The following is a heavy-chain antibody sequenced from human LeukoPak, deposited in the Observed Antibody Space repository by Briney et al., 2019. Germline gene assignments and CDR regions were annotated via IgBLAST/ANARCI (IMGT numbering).Heavy chain of an antibody. CDR2: ISSSSSYI. J-gene: IGHJ4*02. Sequence: GGSLRLSCAASGFTFSSYAMSWVRQAPGKGLEWVSSISSSSSYIYYADSVKGRFTISRDNAKNSLYLQMNSLRAEDTAVYYCARDSDILTGYFFDYWGQGTLVTVSS. V-gene: IGHV3-21*01. CDR3: ARDSDILTGYFFDY. D-gene: IGHD3-9*01. CDR1: GFTFSSYA.